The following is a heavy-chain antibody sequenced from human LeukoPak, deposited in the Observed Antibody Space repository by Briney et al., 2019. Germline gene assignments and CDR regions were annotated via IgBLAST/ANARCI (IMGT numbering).Heavy chain of an antibody. CDR1: SLTLSAYA. J-gene: IGHJ4*02. CDR2: ISHDGVQT. D-gene: IGHD4-17*01. Sequence: PGGSLRLSCSASSLTLSAYAMGWVRQAPGQGLEWVSGISHDGVQTFHADFVRGRFTISRDNSKNTLYLQMNSLRADDTAVYYCAKVRSPSITTTELDCWGQGTLVTVSS. V-gene: IGHV3-23*01. CDR3: AKVRSPSITTTELDC.